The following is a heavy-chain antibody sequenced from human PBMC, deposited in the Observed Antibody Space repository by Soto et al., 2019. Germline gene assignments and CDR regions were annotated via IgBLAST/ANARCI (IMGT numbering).Heavy chain of an antibody. CDR3: ATDGSYAQHV. D-gene: IGHD2-2*01. V-gene: IGHV3-74*01. CDR1: GLTFSNTW. J-gene: IGHJ6*02. CDR2: INSDGTTT. Sequence: GGSLRLSCAASGLTFSNTWMHWVRQAPGKGLVWVSHINSDGTTTTYADSVKGRFTISRDNAKNTVHLQMNSLRAEDTAVYYCATDGSYAQHVWGQGTTVTVSS.